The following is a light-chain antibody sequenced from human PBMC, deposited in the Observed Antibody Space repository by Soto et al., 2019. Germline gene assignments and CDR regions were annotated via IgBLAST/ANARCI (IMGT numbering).Light chain of an antibody. J-gene: IGKJ1*01. V-gene: IGKV1-5*03. CDR2: KAS. Sequence: DIQMTQSPSTLSASVGDRVTITCRASQSISTYLAWYQQKPGKAPKLLIYKASSLESGVPSRLSGSGSGTEFTLTISSLQPDDFATYYCQQYNSYSGTFGQGTKVDIK. CDR3: QQYNSYSGT. CDR1: QSISTY.